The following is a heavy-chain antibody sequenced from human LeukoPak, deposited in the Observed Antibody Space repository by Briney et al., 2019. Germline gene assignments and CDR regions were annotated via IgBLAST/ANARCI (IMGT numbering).Heavy chain of an antibody. CDR2: ISYDGSNK. V-gene: IGHV3-30*18. CDR1: GFTFSSYG. Sequence: AGKSLRLSCAASGFTFSSYGMHWGRQAPGKGLEWVAVISYDGSNKYYADSVKGRFTISRDNSKNTLYLQMNSLRAEDTAVYYCAKDVTEAAAGTGSFLSYWGQGTLVTVSS. J-gene: IGHJ4*02. D-gene: IGHD6-13*01. CDR3: AKDVTEAAAGTGSFLSY.